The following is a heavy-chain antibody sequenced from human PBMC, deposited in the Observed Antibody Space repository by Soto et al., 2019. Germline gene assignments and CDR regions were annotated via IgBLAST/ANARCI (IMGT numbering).Heavy chain of an antibody. CDR1: GFTFSSYA. CDR3: ASSRGQLGNYYYYGMDV. Sequence: EVQLLGSGGGLVQPGGSLRLSCAASGFTFSSYAMSWVRQAPGKGLEWVSAISGSGGSTYYADSVKGRFTISRDNSKNTLYLQMNSLRAEDTAVYYCASSRGQLGNYYYYGMDVWGQGTTVTVSS. CDR2: ISGSGGST. V-gene: IGHV3-23*01. D-gene: IGHD6-6*01. J-gene: IGHJ6*02.